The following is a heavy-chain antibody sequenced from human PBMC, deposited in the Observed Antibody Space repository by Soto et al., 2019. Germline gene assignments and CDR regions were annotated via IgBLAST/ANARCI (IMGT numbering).Heavy chain of an antibody. Sequence: GGSLRLSCAASGFTFSNAWINWVRQAPGKGLEWVGRIKSKTDGGTTDYAEPVRGRFAISRDDSNNMVYLQMNSLKIEDTAVYYCTTDSYSTIIIVRFDYWGHGTLVTVSS. J-gene: IGHJ4*01. CDR2: IKSKTDGGTT. V-gene: IGHV3-15*07. D-gene: IGHD3-22*01. CDR1: GFTFSNAW. CDR3: TTDSYSTIIIVRFDY.